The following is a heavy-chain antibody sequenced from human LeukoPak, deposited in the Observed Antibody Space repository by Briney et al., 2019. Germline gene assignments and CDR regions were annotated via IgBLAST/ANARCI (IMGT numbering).Heavy chain of an antibody. Sequence: GGSLRLSCTGSGFAIPNDGMAWVRQAPGKWIEWISSIGAGVTGKYYAASVRGRFTISKDNSKKTVFLQMNSLRAEDTALYYRAKSIDSGGYPLGDSWGQGTLVIVSS. D-gene: IGHD3-22*01. J-gene: IGHJ4*02. V-gene: IGHV3-23*01. CDR1: GFAIPNDG. CDR2: IGAGVTGK. CDR3: AKSIDSGGYPLGDS.